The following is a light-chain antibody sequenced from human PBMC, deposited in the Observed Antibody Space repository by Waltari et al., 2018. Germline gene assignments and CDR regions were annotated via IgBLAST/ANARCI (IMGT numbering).Light chain of an antibody. CDR2: EVT. CDR1: SSDAGYYNL. CDR3: CSFAGSVTFVV. V-gene: IGLV2-23*02. Sequence: QSALTQPASASGSPGQSITIFCSGTSSDAGYYNLVSWYLQHPGKAPKVIIYEVTKRPSGVSNLFSGSKSGNTASLTISGLQAEDEAEYFCCSFAGSVTFVVFGGGTKVTVL. J-gene: IGLJ2*01.